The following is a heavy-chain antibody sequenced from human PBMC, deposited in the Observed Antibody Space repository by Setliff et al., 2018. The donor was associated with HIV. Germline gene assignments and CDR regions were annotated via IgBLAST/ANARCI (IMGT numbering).Heavy chain of an antibody. V-gene: IGHV4-4*07. D-gene: IGHD2-2*01. Sequence: TCTVSGGSISSYFWSWIRQPAGKGLEWIGRIYTSGPRYNPSLENRVTISVDTSKSQFFLMLSSVTAADTAVYYCARASSDIPGVDSNYFDDWGQGTLITVSS. J-gene: IGHJ4*02. CDR3: ARASSDIPGVDSNYFDD. CDR1: GGSISSYF. CDR2: IYTSGP.